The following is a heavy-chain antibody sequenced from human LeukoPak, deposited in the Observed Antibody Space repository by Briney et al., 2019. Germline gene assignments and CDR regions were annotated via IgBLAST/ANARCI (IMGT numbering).Heavy chain of an antibody. CDR3: ARMGCSGGSCYGPGYYYGMDV. CDR1: GFTFYDYG. J-gene: IGHJ6*02. V-gene: IGHV3-20*01. CDR2: INWHGGST. D-gene: IGHD2-15*01. Sequence: PGGSLRLSSAASGFTFYDYGMRGVRHAPGKGLEWGSGINWHGGSTGYADSVKGRFTISRDNAKNSLYLQMNSLRAEDTALYDCARMGCSGGSCYGPGYYYGMDVWGQGTTVTVSS.